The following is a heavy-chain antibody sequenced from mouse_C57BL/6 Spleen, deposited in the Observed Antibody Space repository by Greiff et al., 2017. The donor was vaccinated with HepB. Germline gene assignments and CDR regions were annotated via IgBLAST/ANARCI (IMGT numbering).Heavy chain of an antibody. Sequence: EVQLVESGGGLVKPGGSLKLSCAASGFTFSSYTMSWVRQTPEKRLEWVATISGGGGNTYYPDSVKGRFTISRDNAKNTLYLQMSSLRSEDTALYYCARHAWDYYAMDYWGQGTSVTVSS. V-gene: IGHV5-9*01. J-gene: IGHJ4*01. CDR2: ISGGGGNT. CDR3: ARHAWDYYAMDY. CDR1: GFTFSSYT.